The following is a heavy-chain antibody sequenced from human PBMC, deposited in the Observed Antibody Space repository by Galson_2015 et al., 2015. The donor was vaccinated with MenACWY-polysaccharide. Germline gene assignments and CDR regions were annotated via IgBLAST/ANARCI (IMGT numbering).Heavy chain of an antibody. D-gene: IGHD6-19*01. CDR3: AHRLGGSGWNGGYSDY. J-gene: IGHJ4*02. V-gene: IGHV2-5*02. CDR2: IYWDDDK. CDR1: GFSLTTSGVG. Sequence: PALVKPPQTLTLTCTFSGFSLTTSGVGVGWIRQPPGEALEWLAVIYWDDDKRYNPSLKSRLTITKDTSKNQVVLTVINMDPVDTATYFCAHRLGGSGWNGGYSDYWGQGNLVTVSS.